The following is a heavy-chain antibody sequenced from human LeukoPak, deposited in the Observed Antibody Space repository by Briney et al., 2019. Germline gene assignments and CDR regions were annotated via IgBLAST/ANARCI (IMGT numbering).Heavy chain of an antibody. D-gene: IGHD5-24*01. CDR1: GGSFSGYY. Sequence: SETLSLTCAVYGGSFSGYYWSWIRQPPGKGLEWTGEINHSGSTNYNPSLKSRVTISVDTSKNQFSLKLSSVTAADTAVYYCASMLRMAPAHYYYYYGMDVWGQGTTVTVSS. CDR3: ASMLRMAPAHYYYYYGMDV. V-gene: IGHV4-34*01. CDR2: INHSGST. J-gene: IGHJ6*02.